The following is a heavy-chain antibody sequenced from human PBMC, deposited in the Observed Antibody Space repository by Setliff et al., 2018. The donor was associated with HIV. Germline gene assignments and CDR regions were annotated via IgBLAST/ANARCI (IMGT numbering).Heavy chain of an antibody. Sequence: GPVKVSCKASGYTLSDYGMTWVRQAPGQGLEWMAWISAYSGNRKFAQKFQGRVTVTRDTSTSTAYMELTSLRSDDTAVYYCARTMDYGDYEPLDYWGQGTLVTVSS. CDR1: GYTLSDYG. CDR2: ISAYSGNR. D-gene: IGHD4-17*01. J-gene: IGHJ4*02. CDR3: ARTMDYGDYEPLDY. V-gene: IGHV1-18*01.